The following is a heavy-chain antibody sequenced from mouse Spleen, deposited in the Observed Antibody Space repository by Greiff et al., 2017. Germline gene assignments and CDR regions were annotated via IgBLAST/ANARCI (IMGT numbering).Heavy chain of an antibody. D-gene: IGHD1-1*01. CDR3: ARYTTVVLDY. J-gene: IGHJ2*01. V-gene: IGHV1-69*01. CDR1: GYTFTSYW. Sequence: VQLQQPGAELVMPGASVKLSCKASGYTFTSYWMHWVKQRPGQGLEWIGEIDPSDSYTNYNQKFKGKATLTVDKSSSTAYMQLSSLTSEDSAVYYCARYTTVVLDYWGQGTTLTVSS. CDR2: IDPSDSYT.